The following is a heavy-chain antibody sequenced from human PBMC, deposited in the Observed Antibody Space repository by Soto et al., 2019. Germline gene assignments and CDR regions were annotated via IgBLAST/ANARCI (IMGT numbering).Heavy chain of an antibody. CDR1: GFTFSSYA. Sequence: QVQLVESGGGVVQPGRSLRLSCAASGFTFSSYAMHWVRQAPGKGLEWVAVISYDGSNKYYADSVKGRFTISRDNSKNTLYLQMNSLRAEDTAVYYCATGHKTTYYDFWSGYYDYYYYGMDVWGQGTTVTDSS. V-gene: IGHV3-30-3*01. J-gene: IGHJ6*02. CDR2: ISYDGSNK. CDR3: ATGHKTTYYDFWSGYYDYYYYGMDV. D-gene: IGHD3-3*01.